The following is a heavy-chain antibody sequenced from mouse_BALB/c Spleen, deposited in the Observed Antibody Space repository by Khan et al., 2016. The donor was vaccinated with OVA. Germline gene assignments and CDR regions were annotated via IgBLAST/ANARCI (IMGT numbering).Heavy chain of an antibody. V-gene: IGHV1S132*01. J-gene: IGHJ3*01. D-gene: IGHD2-1*01. CDR1: GYTFTSYW. CDR3: ARGYFGNYEFVY. Sequence: VQLQESGAELVKPGASVKLSCKTSGYTFTSYWIQWVKQRPGQGLGWIGQIFPGTGTTYYNENLKGKATLTVDTSSNTAFMQLSSLTSEDSAVCFCARGYFGNYEFVYWGQGTLVTVSP. CDR2: IFPGTGTT.